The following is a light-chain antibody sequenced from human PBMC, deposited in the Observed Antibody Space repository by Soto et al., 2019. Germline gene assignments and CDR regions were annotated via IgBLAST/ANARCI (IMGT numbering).Light chain of an antibody. V-gene: IGLV1-51*01. CDR3: GTWDSSLSAGV. CDR1: SSNIGGNS. CDR2: DNN. Sequence: QSVLTQPPSVSAAPGQKVTISCSGSSSNIGGNSVSWYQQLPGTAPKLLIYDNNKRPSEIPDRFSGSKSGPSATLGITGLQTGDEADYYCGTWDSSLSAGVFGTGTKVTVL. J-gene: IGLJ1*01.